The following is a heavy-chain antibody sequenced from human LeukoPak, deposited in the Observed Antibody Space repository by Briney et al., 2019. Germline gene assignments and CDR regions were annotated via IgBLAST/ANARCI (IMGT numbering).Heavy chain of an antibody. CDR3: ATRGLYSSAWSFNY. D-gene: IGHD6-19*01. CDR1: GYSFTSYW. V-gene: IGHV5-51*01. Sequence: GESLKISCKGSGYSFTSYWIAWVRQMPGKGLEWMGIIYPSDSDIRYSPSFQGRVTISADKSISTAYLQWSSLKASDTAMYYCATRGLYSSAWSFNYWGQGTLVSVPS. J-gene: IGHJ4*02. CDR2: IYPSDSDI.